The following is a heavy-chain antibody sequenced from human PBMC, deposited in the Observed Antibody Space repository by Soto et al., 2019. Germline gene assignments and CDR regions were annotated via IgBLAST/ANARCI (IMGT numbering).Heavy chain of an antibody. CDR3: ARDTAFISSGLFNP. CDR1: GFTFSDYY. J-gene: IGHJ5*02. Sequence: GGSLRLSCAASGFTFSDYYMSWIRQAPGKGLEWISHISDSATTMYYADSVKGRFTISRDNARKSLLLHMNSLRAEDTAVYYCARDTAFISSGLFNPWGQGTLVTVSS. CDR2: ISDSATTM. D-gene: IGHD3-22*01. V-gene: IGHV3-11*01.